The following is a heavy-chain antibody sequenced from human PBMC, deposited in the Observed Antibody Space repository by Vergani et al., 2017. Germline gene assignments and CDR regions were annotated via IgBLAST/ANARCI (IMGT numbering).Heavy chain of an antibody. CDR1: GFTFSSYA. Sequence: EVQLLESGGGLVQPGGSLRLSCAASGFTFSSYAMSWVRQAPGKGLEWVSAISGSGGSTYYADSVKGRFTISRDNSKNTLYLQMNSLRAEDTAVHYCAKTGMGGDAFDIWGQGTMVTVSS. V-gene: IGHV3-23*01. CDR2: ISGSGGST. J-gene: IGHJ3*02. CDR3: AKTGMGGDAFDI. D-gene: IGHD6-13*01.